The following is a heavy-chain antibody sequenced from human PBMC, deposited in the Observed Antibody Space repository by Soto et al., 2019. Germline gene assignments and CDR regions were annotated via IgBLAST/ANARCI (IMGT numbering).Heavy chain of an antibody. CDR1: GFTFSSYA. CDR3: ARGYCSGGSCYEDLAFDY. Sequence: GGSLRLSCAASGFTFSSYATHWVRQAPGKGLEWVAVISYDGSNKYYADSVKGRFTISRDNSKNTLYLQMNSLRAEDTAVYYCARGYCSGGSCYEDLAFDYWGQGTLVTVSS. V-gene: IGHV3-30-3*01. D-gene: IGHD2-15*01. J-gene: IGHJ4*02. CDR2: ISYDGSNK.